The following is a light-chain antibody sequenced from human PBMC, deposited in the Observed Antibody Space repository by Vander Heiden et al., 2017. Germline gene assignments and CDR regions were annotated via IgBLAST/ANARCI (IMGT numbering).Light chain of an antibody. V-gene: IGLV1-47*02. CDR3: AAWDDSLSGPV. CDR2: SNN. Sequence: QSVLTQPPSASGPPGPRVTIPCSGSSANTGSNYVYWYQQLPGTAPKLLIYSNNQRPSGVPDRFSGSKSGTSASLAISGLRSEDEADYYCAAWDDSLSGPVFGGGTKLTVL. J-gene: IGLJ3*02. CDR1: SANTGSNY.